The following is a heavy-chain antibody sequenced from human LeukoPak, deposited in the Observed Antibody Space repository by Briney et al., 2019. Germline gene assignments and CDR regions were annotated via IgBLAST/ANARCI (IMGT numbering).Heavy chain of an antibody. CDR2: IYSGGNT. Sequence: PGGSLRLSCAASGFTVSANYMNRVRQAPGMGLEWVSAIYSGGNTFYADSVKGRLTISRDNSKNTLYLQMNSLRTEDTAVYYCARIGYPLDSGWYGSFDCWGQGTLVTVSS. V-gene: IGHV3-66*02. D-gene: IGHD6-19*01. J-gene: IGHJ4*02. CDR1: GFTVSANY. CDR3: ARIGYPLDSGWYGSFDC.